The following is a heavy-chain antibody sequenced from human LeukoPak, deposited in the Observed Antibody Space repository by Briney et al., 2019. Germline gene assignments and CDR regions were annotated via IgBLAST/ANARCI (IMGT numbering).Heavy chain of an antibody. CDR3: AKGGSATITTGGFDP. Sequence: PGGSLRLSCAASGFTVSSNYMSWVRQAPGKGLEWVSGISGSGDITYYADSVKGRFTISRDNSKNTLYLQVNSLRAEDTAIYYCAKGGSATITTGGFDPWGQGTLVTVSS. CDR1: GFTVSSNY. CDR2: ISGSGDIT. J-gene: IGHJ5*02. D-gene: IGHD4-11*01. V-gene: IGHV3-23*01.